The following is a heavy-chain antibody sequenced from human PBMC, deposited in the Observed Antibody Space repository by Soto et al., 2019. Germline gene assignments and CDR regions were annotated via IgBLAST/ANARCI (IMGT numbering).Heavy chain of an antibody. CDR2: IFYSGST. CDR1: GDSISSSNYF. D-gene: IGHD3-10*01. Sequence: PSETLSLTCSLSGDSISSSNYFWGWIRQPPGKGLEWIGTIFYSGSTYYNPSLKSRVTISVDTSKNQFSLKLTSVTAADTALYYCARRYGWLYFDYWGQGSLVTVS. V-gene: IGHV4-39*01. J-gene: IGHJ4*02. CDR3: ARRYGWLYFDY.